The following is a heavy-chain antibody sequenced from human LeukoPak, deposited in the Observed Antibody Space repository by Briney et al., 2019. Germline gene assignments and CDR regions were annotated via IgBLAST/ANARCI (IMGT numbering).Heavy chain of an antibody. CDR2: IYSVGST. CDR3: ARDRDHGGFDY. J-gene: IGHJ4*02. Sequence: GGFLRLSCAASGFTVSSNFMSWVRQAPGKGLEWVSVIYSVGSTYYANSVKGRFTISRDNSKNTLYLQMNSLRAEDTAVYYCARDRDHGGFDYWGQGTLVTVSS. V-gene: IGHV3-53*01. D-gene: IGHD1-14*01. CDR1: GFTVSSNF.